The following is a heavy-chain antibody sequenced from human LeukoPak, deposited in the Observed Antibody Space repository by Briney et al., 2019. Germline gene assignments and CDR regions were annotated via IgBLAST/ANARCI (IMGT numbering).Heavy chain of an antibody. D-gene: IGHD2-2*01. V-gene: IGHV3-30*02. CDR1: GFTFSSHE. CDR3: AKDRSLYCSSTSCYLY. J-gene: IGHJ4*02. CDR2: IRYDGSNK. Sequence: PGGSLRLSCAASGFTFSSHEMNWVRQAPGKGLEWVAFIRYDGSNKYYADSVKGRFTISRDNSKNTLYLQMNSLRAEDTAVYYCAKDRSLYCSSTSCYLYWGQGTLVTVSS.